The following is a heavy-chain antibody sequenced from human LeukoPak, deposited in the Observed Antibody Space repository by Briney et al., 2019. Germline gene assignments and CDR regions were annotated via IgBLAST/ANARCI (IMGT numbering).Heavy chain of an antibody. D-gene: IGHD3-10*01. J-gene: IGHJ4*02. CDR1: GGSISSSSYY. V-gene: IGHV4-39*01. CDR2: IYYSGST. CDR3: ARVHNMVRGFDY. Sequence: SETLSLTCTVSGGSISSSSYYWGWIRQPPGKGLEWIGSIYYSGSTYYNPSLKSRVTISVDTSKNQFSLKLSSVTAADTAVYYCARVHNMVRGFDYWGQGTLVTVSS.